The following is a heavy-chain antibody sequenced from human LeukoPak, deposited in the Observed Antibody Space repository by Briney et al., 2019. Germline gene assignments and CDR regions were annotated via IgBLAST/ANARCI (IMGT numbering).Heavy chain of an antibody. D-gene: IGHD3-10*01. CDR2: ICPGDSDT. V-gene: IGHV5-51*01. CDR1: GHSFTSYW. CDR3: ASGWFGEFHYFDY. J-gene: IGHJ4*02. Sequence: GESLKISCKGSGHSFTSYWIGWVRQMPGKGLEWMGIICPGDSDTRYSPSFQGQVTISADKSISTAYLQWSSLKASDTAMYYCASGWFGEFHYFDYWGQGTLVTVSS.